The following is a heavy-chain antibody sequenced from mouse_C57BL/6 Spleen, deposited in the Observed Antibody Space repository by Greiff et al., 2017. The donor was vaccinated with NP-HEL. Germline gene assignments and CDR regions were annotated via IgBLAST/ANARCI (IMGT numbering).Heavy chain of an antibody. J-gene: IGHJ4*01. V-gene: IGHV1-15*01. Sequence: VKLQQSGAELVRPGASVTLSCKASGYTFTDYEMHWVKQTPVHGLEWIGAIDPETGGTAYNQKFKGKAILTADKSSSTAYMELRSLTSEDSAVYYCTSSRPYYAMDYWGQGTSVTVSS. CDR1: GYTFTDYE. CDR2: IDPETGGT. CDR3: TSSRPYYAMDY. D-gene: IGHD3-2*02.